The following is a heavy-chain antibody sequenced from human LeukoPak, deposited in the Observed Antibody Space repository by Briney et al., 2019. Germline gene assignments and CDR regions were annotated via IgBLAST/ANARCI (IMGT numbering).Heavy chain of an antibody. CDR1: GYNFITYY. CDR3: ARDRELTSMVATSVAFDI. J-gene: IGHJ3*02. CDR2: IIPILGIA. V-gene: IGHV1-69*04. Sequence: SVKVSCESSGYNFITYYIHWVRQAPGQGLEWMGRIIPILGIANYAQKFQGRVTITADKSTSTAYMELSSLRSEDTAVYYCARDRELTSMVATSVAFDIWGQGTMVTVSS. D-gene: IGHD5-12*01.